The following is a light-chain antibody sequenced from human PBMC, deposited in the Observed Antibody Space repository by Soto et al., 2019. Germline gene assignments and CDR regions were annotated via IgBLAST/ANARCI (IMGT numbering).Light chain of an antibody. V-gene: IGLV2-14*01. J-gene: IGLJ3*02. CDR3: GSYVNYNTFVM. Sequence: QSALTQPASVSGSPGQSITISCTGTSRDIGGYNYVSWHQQHPGKAPKVIITEVSNRPSGVSDRFSGSKSGNTASLTIYGLQAEDEADYDCGSYVNYNTFVMFGEGTKLTVL. CDR1: SRDIGGYNY. CDR2: EVS.